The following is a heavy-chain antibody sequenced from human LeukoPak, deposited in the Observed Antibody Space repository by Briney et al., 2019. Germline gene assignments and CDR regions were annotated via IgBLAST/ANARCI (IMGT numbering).Heavy chain of an antibody. V-gene: IGHV4-34*01. J-gene: IGHJ4*02. D-gene: IGHD6-13*01. Sequence: PSETLSLTCAVYGGSFSGYYWSWIRQPPGKGLEWIGEINHSGSTNYNPSLKSRVTISVDTSKNQFSLKLSSVTAADTAVYYCARIYSSRYYQFDYWGQGTLVTVSS. CDR1: GGSFSGYY. CDR2: INHSGST. CDR3: ARIYSSRYYQFDY.